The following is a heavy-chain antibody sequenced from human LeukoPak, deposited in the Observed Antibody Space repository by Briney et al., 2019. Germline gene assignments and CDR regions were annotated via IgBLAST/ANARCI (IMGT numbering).Heavy chain of an antibody. D-gene: IGHD2-2*01. Sequence: GGSLRLSCAASGFTFSSYNMNWVRQAPGKGLEWISYISSSSSTIYYADSVKGQFTISRDNAKSSLYLQMNSLRAEDTAVYHCATGRSCTTCYLPDYWGQGNLVTVSS. CDR1: GFTFSSYN. V-gene: IGHV3-48*01. J-gene: IGHJ4*02. CDR3: ATGRSCTTCYLPDY. CDR2: ISSSSSTI.